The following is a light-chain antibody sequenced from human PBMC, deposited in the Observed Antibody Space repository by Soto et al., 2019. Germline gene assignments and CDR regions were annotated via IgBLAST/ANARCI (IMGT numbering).Light chain of an antibody. CDR3: QQYNSYSWT. J-gene: IGKJ1*01. CDR2: KAS. Sequence: DIQMTQSPSTLSASVGDRVTITCRASQSISSWLAWYQQKPGKAPKLLIYKASILESGVPSSFSGSESGTEFTLTISSLQPDDFATYFCQQYNSYSWTFGQGTKVEIK. CDR1: QSISSW. V-gene: IGKV1-5*03.